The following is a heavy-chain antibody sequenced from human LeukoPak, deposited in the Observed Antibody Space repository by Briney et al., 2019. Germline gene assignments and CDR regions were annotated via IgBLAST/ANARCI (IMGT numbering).Heavy chain of an antibody. CDR2: IYHNGNT. D-gene: IGHD2/OR15-2a*01. CDR1: GGSLSTSY. J-gene: IGHJ4*02. CDR3: ARLLAYKSTWFDY. V-gene: IGHV4-59*01. Sequence: SETLSLTCTVSGGSLSTSYWSWIRQPPGKGLEWIGYIYHNGNTNYNPSLKGRITISVDTSENQFSLKLNSVTAADTAVYYCARLLAYKSTWFDYWGQGILVTVSS.